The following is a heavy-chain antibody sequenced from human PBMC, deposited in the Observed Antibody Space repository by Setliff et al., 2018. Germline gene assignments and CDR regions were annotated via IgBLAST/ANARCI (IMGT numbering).Heavy chain of an antibody. D-gene: IGHD3-22*01. CDR3: ATKDYDTSGYYRPFGF. J-gene: IGHJ4*01. V-gene: IGHV1-24*01. CDR2: FNPEDDEI. CDR1: GSTLTELT. Sequence: ASVKVSCKVSGSTLTELTMYWVRQAPGKGLEWMGSFNPEDDEIIYAQKFLGRVTMTEDTSTDTAYMELSSLRSEDTAVYYCATKDYDTSGYYRPFGFWGQGTRVTGSS.